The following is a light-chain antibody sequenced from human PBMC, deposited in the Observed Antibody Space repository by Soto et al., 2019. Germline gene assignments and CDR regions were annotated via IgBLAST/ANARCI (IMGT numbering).Light chain of an antibody. CDR1: QSLVHSDGNTY. CDR3: MQATQYRPYT. CDR2: KVS. J-gene: IGKJ2*01. V-gene: IGKV2-24*01. Sequence: DIVLTQTLLSSPVTLGQPASISCRSSQSLVHSDGNTYLSWFHQRPGQPPRLLIDKVSNRFSGVPDRFSGSGAGTDFTLKISRVEAEDVGIYFCMQATQYRPYTFGQGTKLEIK.